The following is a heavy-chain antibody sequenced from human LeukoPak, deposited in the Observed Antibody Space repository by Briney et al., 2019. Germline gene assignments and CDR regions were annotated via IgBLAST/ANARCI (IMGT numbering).Heavy chain of an antibody. D-gene: IGHD3-22*01. Sequence: GGSLRLSCAASGFTFSSYSMNWVRQAPGKGLEWVSYISSSSSTIYYADSVKGRFTISRDNSKNTLYLQMNSLRAEDTAVYYCAKDQEYYYDSSGYYWVYWGQGTLVTVSS. CDR2: ISSSSSTI. CDR3: AKDQEYYYDSSGYYWVY. J-gene: IGHJ4*02. V-gene: IGHV3-48*01. CDR1: GFTFSSYS.